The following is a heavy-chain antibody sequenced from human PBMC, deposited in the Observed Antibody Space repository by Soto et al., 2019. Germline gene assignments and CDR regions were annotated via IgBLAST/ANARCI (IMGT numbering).Heavy chain of an antibody. V-gene: IGHV1-18*01. J-gene: IGHJ4*02. Sequence: GASVKVSCKVSGYRFTTYGINWVRQAPGQGLEWVGWFNPDNQNTNYAQKFQDRVSLTTDSSTNTAYMELRDLRSDDTAVYYCARVRFGDPFDFWGQGSLVTVPQ. D-gene: IGHD3-16*01. CDR3: ARVRFGDPFDF. CDR2: FNPDNQNT. CDR1: GYRFTTYG.